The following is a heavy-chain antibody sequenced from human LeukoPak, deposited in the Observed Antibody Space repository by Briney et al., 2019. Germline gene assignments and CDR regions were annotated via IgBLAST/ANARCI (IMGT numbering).Heavy chain of an antibody. CDR2: IKKDGSEK. CDR1: GFTFSSYA. J-gene: IGHJ4*02. CDR3: ARHLSGVTGYTYGRGIDY. Sequence: GGSLRLSCAASGFTFSSYAMSWVRQAPGKGLEWVANIKKDGSEKYYVDSVKGRFTISRDNAKKSLYLQMNSLRAEDTAVYYCARHLSGVTGYTYGRGIDYWGQGTLVTVSS. V-gene: IGHV3-7*01. D-gene: IGHD5-18*01.